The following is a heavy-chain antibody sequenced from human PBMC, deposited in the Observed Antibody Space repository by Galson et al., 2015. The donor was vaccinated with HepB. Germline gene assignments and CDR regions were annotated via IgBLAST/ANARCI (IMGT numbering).Heavy chain of an antibody. CDR2: ISGNTSGA. Sequence: SLRLSCAASGFTFSSYGMSWVRQAPGKGLEWVAAISGNTSGAYYADSVKGRFTISRDNAKYSLYLQLNSLRAEDTAVYYCARDPSRPMIVVPWRAFDIWGQGTMVPVSS. CDR1: GFTFSSYG. CDR3: ARDPSRPMIVVPWRAFDI. V-gene: IGHV3-21*01. J-gene: IGHJ3*02. D-gene: IGHD3-22*01.